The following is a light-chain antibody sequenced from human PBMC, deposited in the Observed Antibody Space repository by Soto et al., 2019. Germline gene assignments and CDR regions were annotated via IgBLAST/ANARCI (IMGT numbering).Light chain of an antibody. CDR2: DAS. CDR1: QSVSSY. CDR3: QQRGNWPSFT. Sequence: EIVLTQSPATLSLSPGERATLSCRASQSVSSYFAWYQQKPGQAPRLLSYDASHRATGIPPRFRCSGPGTDFTLTISSLEPEDFAVYYCQQRGNWPSFTFGPGTRVDIK. J-gene: IGKJ3*01. V-gene: IGKV3-11*01.